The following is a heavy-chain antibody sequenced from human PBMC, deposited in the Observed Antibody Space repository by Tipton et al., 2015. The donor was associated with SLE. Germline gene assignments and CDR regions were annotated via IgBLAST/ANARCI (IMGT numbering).Heavy chain of an antibody. J-gene: IGHJ4*02. CDR2: IYTSGST. Sequence: TLSLTCTVSGGSISSGSYYWSWIRQPAGKGLEWIGRIYTSGSTNYNPSLKSRVTISVDTSKNQFSLKLSSVTAGDTAVYYCARVGMEVTPGYFDYWGQGTLVTVSS. V-gene: IGHV4-61*02. D-gene: IGHD2-21*02. CDR3: ARVGMEVTPGYFDY. CDR1: GGSISSGSYY.